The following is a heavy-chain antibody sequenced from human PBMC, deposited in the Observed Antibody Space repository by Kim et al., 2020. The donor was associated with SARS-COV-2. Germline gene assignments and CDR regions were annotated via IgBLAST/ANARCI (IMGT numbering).Heavy chain of an antibody. J-gene: IGHJ3*02. CDR1: GGTFSSYA. V-gene: IGHV1-69*13. CDR2: IIPIFGTA. D-gene: IGHD3-10*01. Sequence: SVKVSCKASGGTFSSYAISWVRQAPGQGLEWMGGIIPIFGTANYAQKFQGRVTITADESTSTAYMELSSLRSEDTAVYYCAREFGELYDDDHAFDIWGQGTMVTVSS. CDR3: AREFGELYDDDHAFDI.